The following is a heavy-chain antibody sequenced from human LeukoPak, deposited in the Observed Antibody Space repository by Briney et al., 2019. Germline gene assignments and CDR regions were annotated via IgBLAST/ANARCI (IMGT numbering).Heavy chain of an antibody. CDR1: GGSFSGYV. D-gene: IGHD3-16*01. CDR3: AGGGGY. J-gene: IGHJ4*02. Sequence: AETLSLTSAAYGGSFSGYVWSWIRQPPGKGLEWIGEINHSGSTNYNPSLKSRVTISEDTSKSQFSLMLNSVTAADTAGYYCAGGGGYWGQGTLVTVSS. CDR2: INHSGST. V-gene: IGHV4-34*01.